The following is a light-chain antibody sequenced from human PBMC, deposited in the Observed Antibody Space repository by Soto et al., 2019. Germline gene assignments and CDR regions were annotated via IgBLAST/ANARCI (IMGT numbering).Light chain of an antibody. J-gene: IGKJ1*01. CDR1: ESVTENQ. CDR2: AIS. Sequence: DIVLTQSPGTLYLSPGERATLSCRSSESVTENQLAWYQQKPGQAPRLLIYAISPRAAGVPDRFSGSGSGTDFTLTISRLEPEDFAMYYCQQYGSSRWTFAQGTKV. CDR3: QQYGSSRWT. V-gene: IGKV3-20*01.